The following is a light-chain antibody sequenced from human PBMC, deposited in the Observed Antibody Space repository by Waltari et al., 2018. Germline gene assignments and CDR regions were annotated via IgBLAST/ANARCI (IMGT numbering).Light chain of an antibody. J-gene: IGKJ2*01. Sequence: DIQMTQSPSSLSASVGDRVTITCRASQRISYWLAWYQQKPGKAPKLLVYKASSLESGVPSRFSGSVSGTEYTLTISSLQPDDFATYYCQQYNTYPVTFGQGTKVEIK. V-gene: IGKV1-5*03. CDR2: KAS. CDR3: QQYNTYPVT. CDR1: QRISYW.